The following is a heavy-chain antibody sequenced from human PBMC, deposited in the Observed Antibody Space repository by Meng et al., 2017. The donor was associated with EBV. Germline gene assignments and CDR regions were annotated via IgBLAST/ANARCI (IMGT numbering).Heavy chain of an antibody. CDR2: IIPIFGTA. CDR3: ARDRWEPKGKGWFDP. Sequence: QVQLVQSGAEVKKAGSSVKVSCKASGGTFSSYAISWVRQAPGQGLEWMGGIIPIFGTANYAQKFQGRVTITADKSTSTAYMELSSLRSEDTAVYYCARDRWEPKGKGWFDPWGQGTLVTVSS. V-gene: IGHV1-69*06. CDR1: GGTFSSYA. J-gene: IGHJ5*02. D-gene: IGHD1-26*01.